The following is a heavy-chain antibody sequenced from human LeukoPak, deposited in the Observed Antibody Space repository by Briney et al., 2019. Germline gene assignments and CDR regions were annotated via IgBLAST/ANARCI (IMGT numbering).Heavy chain of an antibody. V-gene: IGHV4-39*01. CDR2: IYYSGST. CDR1: GGSISSSSYY. D-gene: IGHD3-9*01. CDR3: ARRYYNILTGYYAFDI. J-gene: IGHJ3*02. Sequence: SETLSLTCTVSGGSISSSSYYWGWIRQPPGKGLEWIGSIYYSGSTYYNPSLKSRVTISVDTSKNQFSLKLSSVTAADTAVYYCARRYYNILTGYYAFDIWGQGTMVTVSS.